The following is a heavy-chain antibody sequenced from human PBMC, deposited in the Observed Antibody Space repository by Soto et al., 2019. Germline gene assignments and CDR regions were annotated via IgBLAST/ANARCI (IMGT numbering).Heavy chain of an antibody. Sequence: QVQLQQSGPGLVKPSGTLSLTCAVSGGSVISSRWWNWVRQPPGKGLEWIGGIYHSGSSDYNPSLKSRVTISVDKSQNKFFMNLNSVTAADTAVYYCASRDPYGDYAHAFDVWGQGTVVTVSS. CDR1: GGSVISSRW. V-gene: IGHV4-4*02. CDR2: IYHSGSS. CDR3: ASRDPYGDYAHAFDV. J-gene: IGHJ3*01. D-gene: IGHD4-17*01.